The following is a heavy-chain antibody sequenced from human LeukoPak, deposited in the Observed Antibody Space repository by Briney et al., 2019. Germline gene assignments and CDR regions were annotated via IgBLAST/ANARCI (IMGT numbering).Heavy chain of an antibody. V-gene: IGHV1-2*06. D-gene: IGHD5-18*01. CDR3: ARGVQLRYYFDY. CDR2: INPNSGGT. Sequence: ASVKVSCKASGYTFTGYYIHWVRQAPGQGLEWMGRINPNSGGTNYAQKFQGRVTMTRDTSISTAYMELSRLRSDDTAVYYCARGVQLRYYFDYWGQGTLVTVSS. CDR1: GYTFTGYY. J-gene: IGHJ4*02.